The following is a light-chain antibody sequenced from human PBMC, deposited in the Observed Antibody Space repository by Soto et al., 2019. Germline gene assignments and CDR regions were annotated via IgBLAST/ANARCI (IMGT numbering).Light chain of an antibody. CDR1: QSISTY. V-gene: IGKV1-5*03. J-gene: IGKJ1*01. CDR2: KAS. CDR3: QQYNTYSRT. Sequence: DNRVTHAPSTLSTSIADLLAITFRASQSISTYLAWYQQKPGKAPKLLIYKASSLESGVPSRFSGSGSGAEFTLTISSLQPDDFATYYCQQYNTYSRTFGQGTKVDIK.